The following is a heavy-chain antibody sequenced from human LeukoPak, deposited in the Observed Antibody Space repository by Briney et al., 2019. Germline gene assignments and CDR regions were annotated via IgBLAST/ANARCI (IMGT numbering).Heavy chain of an antibody. D-gene: IGHD3-10*01. CDR3: ARRSSMVRGVIMRGHNWFDP. CDR2: IKHRGSP. J-gene: IGHJ5*02. V-gene: IGHV4-34*01. CDR1: GGPFSGYY. Sequence: SETLSLTCAVYGGPFSGYYWSWLRQPPGKGLEWLGEIKHRGSPNYNPSLKSRVTISVDTSKNQFSLKLSSVTAADTAVYYCARRSSMVRGVIMRGHNWFDPWGQGTLVTVSS.